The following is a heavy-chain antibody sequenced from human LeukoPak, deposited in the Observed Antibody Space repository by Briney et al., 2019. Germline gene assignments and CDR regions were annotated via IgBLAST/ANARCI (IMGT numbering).Heavy chain of an antibody. CDR1: GYTFTSYD. CDR3: ATGLGVVVPTSRQNDY. CDR2: MNPNSGNT. J-gene: IGHJ4*02. V-gene: IGHV1-8*01. Sequence: ASVKVSCKASGYTFTSYDINWVRQATGQGLEWMGWMNPNSGNTGYAQKFQGRVTMTRNTSISTAYMELSSLRSEDTAVYYCATGLGVVVPTSRQNDYWGQGTLVTVSS. D-gene: IGHD2-2*01.